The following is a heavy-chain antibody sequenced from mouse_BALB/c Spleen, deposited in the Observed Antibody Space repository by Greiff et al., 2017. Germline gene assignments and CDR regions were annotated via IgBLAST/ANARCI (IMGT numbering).Heavy chain of an antibody. CDR3: ASIYGSSYWFAY. J-gene: IGHJ3*01. V-gene: IGHV14-3*02. CDR2: IDPANGNT. D-gene: IGHD1-1*01. CDR1: GFNIKDTY. Sequence: EVMLVESGAELVKPGASVKLSCTASGFNIKDTYMHWVKQRPEQGLEWIGRIDPANGNTKYDPKFQGKATITADTSSNTAYLQLSSLTSEDTAVYYCASIYGSSYWFAYWGQGTLVTVSA.